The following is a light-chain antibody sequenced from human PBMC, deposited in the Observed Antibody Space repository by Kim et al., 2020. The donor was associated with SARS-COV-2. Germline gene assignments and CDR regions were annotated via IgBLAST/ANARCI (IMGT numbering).Light chain of an antibody. Sequence: QSALTQPASVSGSPGQSITISCTGTSSDVGNYNLVSWYQQHAGKAPELMIYEVSKRPSGVSNRFSGSKSGNTASLTISGLQAEDEADYYCCSSAGSSTLVFGGGTQLTVL. CDR3: CSSAGSSTLV. CDR2: EVS. V-gene: IGLV2-23*02. CDR1: SSDVGNYNL. J-gene: IGLJ2*01.